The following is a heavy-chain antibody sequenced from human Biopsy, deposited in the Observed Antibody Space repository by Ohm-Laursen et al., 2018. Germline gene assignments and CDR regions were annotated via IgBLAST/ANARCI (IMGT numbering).Heavy chain of an antibody. CDR3: VRGRSMDV. CDR1: GFTFGEHP. Sequence: GSLRLSCAASGFTFGEHPMTWVRQAPGKGLEWVANIKQDGSEEYYVDPVKGRFTISRDNAQKSLDLQLNSLRAEDTAVYYCVRGRSMDVWGQGTTVTVSS. J-gene: IGHJ6*02. V-gene: IGHV3-7*01. CDR2: IKQDGSEE.